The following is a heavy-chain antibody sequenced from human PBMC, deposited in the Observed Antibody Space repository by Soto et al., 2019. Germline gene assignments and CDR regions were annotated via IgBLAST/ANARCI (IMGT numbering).Heavy chain of an antibody. D-gene: IGHD1-26*01. V-gene: IGHV1-69*13. J-gene: IGHJ3*02. CDR2: IIPIFGTA. Sequence: SVKVSCKASGGTFSSYAISWVRQAPGQGLEWMGGIIPIFGTANYAQKFQGRVTITADESTSTAYMELSSLRSEDTAVYYCARNPDIGIVGATLSTANAFDIRGQGTLVTGSS. CDR3: ARNPDIGIVGATLSTANAFDI. CDR1: GGTFSSYA.